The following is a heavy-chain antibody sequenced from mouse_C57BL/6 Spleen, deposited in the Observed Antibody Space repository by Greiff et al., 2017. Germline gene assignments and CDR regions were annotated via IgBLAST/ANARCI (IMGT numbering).Heavy chain of an antibody. D-gene: IGHD1-1*01. CDR1: GYTFTDYN. CDR2: INPNNGGT. CDR3: ARNYGSSYSFAY. Sequence: EVQLQQSGPELVKPGASVKMSCKASGYTFTDYNMHWVKQSHGKSLEWIGYINPNNGGTSYNQKFKGKATLTVNKSSSPAYMELRSLTSEDSAVYYCARNYGSSYSFAYWGQGTLVTVSA. J-gene: IGHJ3*01. V-gene: IGHV1-22*01.